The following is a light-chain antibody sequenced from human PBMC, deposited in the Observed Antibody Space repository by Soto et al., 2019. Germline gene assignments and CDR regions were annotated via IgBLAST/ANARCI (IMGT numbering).Light chain of an antibody. V-gene: IGKV1-5*01. CDR2: DAS. Sequence: DIQMTQSPSSLSASVGDRVTITCRASQSITTWLAWYQQKPGKAPILLIYDASSSENGVPLRFSGSGSGTYFTLTISDLRPDDFATYYCQHYNSYSEAFGQGTKVELK. CDR1: QSITTW. J-gene: IGKJ1*01. CDR3: QHYNSYSEA.